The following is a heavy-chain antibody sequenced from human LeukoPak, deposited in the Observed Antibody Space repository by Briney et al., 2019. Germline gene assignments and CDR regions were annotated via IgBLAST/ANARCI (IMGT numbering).Heavy chain of an antibody. D-gene: IGHD5-18*01. J-gene: IGHJ4*02. V-gene: IGHV4-59*11. CDR2: MLDTVTT. CDR1: GASMNTHY. CDR3: ATIKRGNIFGYFDF. Sequence: PSETLSLTCAVSGASMNTHYWSWIRQPPGKGLEWIGYMLDTVTTKDNPSLKSRFTLSADTSKDQFSLRLTSVTAADTAVYYCATIKRGNIFGYFDFWGQGIPVTVSS.